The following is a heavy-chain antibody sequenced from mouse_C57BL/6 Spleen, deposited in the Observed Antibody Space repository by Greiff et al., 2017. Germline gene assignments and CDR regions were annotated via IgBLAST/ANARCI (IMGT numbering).Heavy chain of an antibody. CDR2: INPNNGGT. J-gene: IGHJ2*01. CDR1: GYTFTDYY. Sequence: VQLQQSGPELVKPGASVKISCKASGYTFTDYYMNWVKQSHGKSLEWIGDINPNNGGTSYNQKFKGKATLTVDKSSSTAYMELRSLTSEDSAVYYCARGLLCFDYWGQGTTLTVSS. CDR3: ARGLLCFDY. D-gene: IGHD1-1*01. V-gene: IGHV1-26*01.